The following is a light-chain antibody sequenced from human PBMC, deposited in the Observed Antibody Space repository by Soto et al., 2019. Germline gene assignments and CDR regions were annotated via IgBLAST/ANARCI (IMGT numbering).Light chain of an antibody. V-gene: IGLV3-1*01. Sequence: SSELTQPPSVSVSPGQTASITCSGDKLGDKYVCWYRQKPGQSPVLIIYQDDKRPSGIPERVSGSNSGNTATLTISGTQAMDEADYYCQAWDSTTVVFGGGTKLTVL. CDR1: KLGDKY. CDR2: QDD. CDR3: QAWDSTTVV. J-gene: IGLJ2*01.